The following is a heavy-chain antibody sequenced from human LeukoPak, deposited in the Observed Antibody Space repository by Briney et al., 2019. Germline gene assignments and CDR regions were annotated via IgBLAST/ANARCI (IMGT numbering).Heavy chain of an antibody. CDR2: ISAYNGKT. CDR3: ARTILDGKKRVLFDC. D-gene: IGHD4-23*01. V-gene: IGHV1-18*01. J-gene: IGHJ4*02. CDR1: DYTFTNYG. Sequence: GASVKVSCKASDYTFTNYGVSWVRQAPGQGLEWMGWISAYNGKTYYAQKFQGRVTVTTDTSTSTAYMDLRSLRSDDTAVYYCARTILDGKKRVLFDCWGQGTPVTVSS.